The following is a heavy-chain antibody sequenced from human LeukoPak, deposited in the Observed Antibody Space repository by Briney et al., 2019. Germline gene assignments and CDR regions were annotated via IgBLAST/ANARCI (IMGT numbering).Heavy chain of an antibody. Sequence: PGRSLRLSCAASGFTFSNYPMGWVRRAPGEGLEWVSTISASASNTYYADSVEGRFTISRDNSKNTLYLQMNSLRDEDTAVYYCAKDRVVRGLMGAFDQWGQGTLVTVSS. V-gene: IGHV3-23*01. D-gene: IGHD3-10*01. CDR1: GFTFSNYP. CDR3: AKDRVVRGLMGAFDQ. J-gene: IGHJ4*02. CDR2: ISASASNT.